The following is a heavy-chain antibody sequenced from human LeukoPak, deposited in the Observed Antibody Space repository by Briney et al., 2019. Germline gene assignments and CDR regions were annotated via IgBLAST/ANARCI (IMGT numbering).Heavy chain of an antibody. V-gene: IGHV3-7*01. CDR2: IKHDGSEK. J-gene: IGHJ4*02. CDR3: ATDRGWRTSGYYLYYFEY. CDR1: GFIFTNYF. Sequence: PGWSLRLSCAASGFIFTNYFMSWVRQAPGKGLEWVASIKHDGSEKYYVDSVRGRFTISRDNTMNSLYLQMSSLRAEDTAVYYCATDRGWRTSGYYLYYFEYWGQGTLVTFSS. D-gene: IGHD3-3*01.